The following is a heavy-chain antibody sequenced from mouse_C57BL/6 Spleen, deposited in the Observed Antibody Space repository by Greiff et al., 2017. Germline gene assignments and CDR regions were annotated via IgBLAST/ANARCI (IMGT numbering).Heavy chain of an antibody. CDR1: GFTFSSYA. Sequence: EVKLVESGEGLVKPGGSLKLSCAASGFTFSSYAMSWVRQTPEKRLEWVAYISSGGDYIYYADTVKGRFTISRDNARNTLYLQMSSLKSEDTAMYYCTRDSLYDGSPYWGQGTLVTVSA. CDR3: TRDSLYDGSPY. V-gene: IGHV5-9-1*02. CDR2: ISSGGDYI. D-gene: IGHD2-3*01. J-gene: IGHJ3*01.